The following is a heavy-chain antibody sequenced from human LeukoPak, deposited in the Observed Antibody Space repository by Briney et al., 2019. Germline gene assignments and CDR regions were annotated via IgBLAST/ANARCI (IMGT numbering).Heavy chain of an antibody. CDR2: INHSGST. D-gene: IGHD3-10*01. CDR3: ARAGGITMVRGVIPNWFDP. Sequence: TSETLSLTCAVYGGSFSGYYWSWIRQPPGKGLEWIGEINHSGSTNYNPSLKSRVAISVDTSKNQFSLKLSSVTAADTAVYYCARAGGITMVRGVIPNWFDPWGQGTLVTVSS. CDR1: GGSFSGYY. V-gene: IGHV4-34*01. J-gene: IGHJ5*02.